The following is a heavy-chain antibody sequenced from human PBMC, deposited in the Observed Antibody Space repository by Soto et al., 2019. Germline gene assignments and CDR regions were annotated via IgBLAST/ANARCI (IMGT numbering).Heavy chain of an antibody. V-gene: IGHV3-21*01. D-gene: IGHD6-13*01. J-gene: IGHJ6*01. Sequence: PGGSLRLSCAASGFTFSSYSMNWVRQAPGKGLEWVSSISSSSSYIYYADSVKGRFTISRDNAKNSLYLQMDSLRAEDTAVYCCARAGIAAAGGYYYYGMDVWGQGTTVTVSS. CDR2: ISSSSSYI. CDR1: GFTFSSYS. CDR3: ARAGIAAAGGYYYYGMDV.